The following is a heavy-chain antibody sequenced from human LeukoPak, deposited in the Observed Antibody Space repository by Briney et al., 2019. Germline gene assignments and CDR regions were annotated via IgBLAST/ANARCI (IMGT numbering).Heavy chain of an antibody. J-gene: IGHJ4*02. Sequence: PGGSLRLSCAASGFTFSDYYMSWIRQAPGKGLEWVSYISSSGSTIYYADSVKGRFTISRDNAKNSLYLQMNSLRAEDTAVYCCARVVPAAIQGIFDYWGQGTLVTVSS. CDR2: ISSSGSTI. V-gene: IGHV3-11*01. D-gene: IGHD2-2*02. CDR3: ARVVPAAIQGIFDY. CDR1: GFTFSDYY.